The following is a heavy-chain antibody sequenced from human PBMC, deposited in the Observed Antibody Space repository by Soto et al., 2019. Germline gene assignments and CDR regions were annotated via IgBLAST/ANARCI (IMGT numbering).Heavy chain of an antibody. Sequence: GSLRLSCAASGFTFSSYAMHWVRQAPGKGLEWVAVISYDGSNKYYADSVKGRFTISRDNSKNTLYLQMNSLRAEDTAVYYCAGGRGAHYDLGSGYYWASYGMDGWGQGTTVTVSS. V-gene: IGHV3-30-3*01. CDR2: ISYDGSNK. J-gene: IGHJ6*02. CDR3: AGGRGAHYDLGSGYYWASYGMDG. CDR1: GFTFSSYA. D-gene: IGHD3-3*01.